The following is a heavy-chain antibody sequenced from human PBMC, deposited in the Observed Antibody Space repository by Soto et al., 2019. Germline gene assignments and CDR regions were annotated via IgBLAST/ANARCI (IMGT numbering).Heavy chain of an antibody. V-gene: IGHV3-7*01. Sequence: GGSLRLSCAASGFTFSSYWMSWVRQAPGKGLEWVANIKQDGSEKYYVDSVKGRFTIPRDNAKNSLYLQMNSLRDEDTAVYYCARVTIFGGNYGMDVWGQGTTGTVSS. D-gene: IGHD3-3*01. J-gene: IGHJ6*02. CDR1: GFTFSSYW. CDR3: ARVTIFGGNYGMDV. CDR2: IKQDGSEK.